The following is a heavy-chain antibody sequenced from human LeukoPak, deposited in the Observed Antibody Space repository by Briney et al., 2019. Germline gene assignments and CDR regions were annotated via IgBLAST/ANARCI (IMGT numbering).Heavy chain of an antibody. CDR1: GYTFTGYY. CDR3: ARDLDYYGSGSFFNI. J-gene: IGHJ3*02. V-gene: IGHV1-2*02. Sequence: ASVRVSCKASGYTFTGYYIHWVRQAPGQGLEWMGWINPNSGATKFAQKFQGRVTMTSDTSISTVYMELSRLRSDDTAVYYCARDLDYYGSGSFFNIWGQGTMVTVSS. CDR2: INPNSGAT. D-gene: IGHD3-10*01.